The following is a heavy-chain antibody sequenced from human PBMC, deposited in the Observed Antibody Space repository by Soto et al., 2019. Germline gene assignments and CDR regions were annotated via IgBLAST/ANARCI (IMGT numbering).Heavy chain of an antibody. CDR2: IYHSGST. V-gene: IGHV4-30-2*01. Sequence: QLQLQESGSGLVKPSQTLSLTCAVSGGSISSGGYSWSWIRQPPGKGLEWIGYIYHSGSTYYNPSRNSRVHISVDRSKNQLSRKLSSVTAADTAVYYCARVGYRTYIGIQYNWFDPWGQGTLVTVS. CDR1: GGSISSGGYS. D-gene: IGHD1-1*01. J-gene: IGHJ5*02. CDR3: ARVGYRTYIGIQYNWFDP.